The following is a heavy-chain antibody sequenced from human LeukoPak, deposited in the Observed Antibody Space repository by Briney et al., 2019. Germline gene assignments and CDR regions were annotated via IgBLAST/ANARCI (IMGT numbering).Heavy chain of an antibody. CDR3: ARLPATVGWSFDL. CDR1: SGSISSHY. CDR2: ISNSGST. D-gene: IGHD2-2*01. J-gene: IGHJ2*01. V-gene: IGHV4-59*11. Sequence: SETLSLTCTVSSGSISSHYCTWIRQPPGKGLEWIGYISNSGSTNYNLSLKSRVTMSVDTSKNQFSLKLSSVTAADTAVYYCARLPATVGWSFDLWGRGTLVTVSS.